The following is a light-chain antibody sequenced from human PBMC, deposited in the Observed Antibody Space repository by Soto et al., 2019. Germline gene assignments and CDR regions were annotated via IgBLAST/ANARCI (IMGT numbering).Light chain of an antibody. J-gene: IGKJ4*01. CDR2: DAS. Sequence: EIVLTQSPTTLSLSPGERATLSCRAIQRVSSDLAGYQQQPGQAPRLLIFDASCRATGIPARFSGSGSGTNFTLTISSLEHEDFAVYYCQQRSNWPLTFGGGTQGEIK. CDR3: QQRSNWPLT. CDR1: QRVSSD. V-gene: IGKV3-11*01.